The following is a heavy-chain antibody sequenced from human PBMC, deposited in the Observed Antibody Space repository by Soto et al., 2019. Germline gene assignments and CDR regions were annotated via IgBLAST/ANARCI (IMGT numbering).Heavy chain of an antibody. CDR2: IRDGVGSI. CDR1: GFSFSDYS. CDR3: TTEPSNYAGVYYYGMDV. Sequence: GGSLRLSCAASGFSFSDYSMNWVRQAPGKGLEWLAYIRDGVGSIKYADSVEGRFTISRDNAKNSLYLQMNSLKTEDTAVYYCTTEPSNYAGVYYYGMDVWGQGTTVTVSS. J-gene: IGHJ6*02. V-gene: IGHV3-48*01. D-gene: IGHD4-4*01.